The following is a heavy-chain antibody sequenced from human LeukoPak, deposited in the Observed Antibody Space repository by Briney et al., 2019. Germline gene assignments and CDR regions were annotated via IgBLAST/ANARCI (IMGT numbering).Heavy chain of an antibody. Sequence: AASVKVSCKASGYTFTSYAMNWARQAPGQGLEWMGWINTNTGNPTYAQGFTGRFVFSLDTSVSTAYLQISSLKAEDTAVYYCARALYTAGPHYYGSGGIDYWGQGTLVTVSS. CDR1: GYTFTSYA. CDR2: INTNTGNP. V-gene: IGHV7-4-1*02. J-gene: IGHJ4*02. D-gene: IGHD3-10*01. CDR3: ARALYTAGPHYYGSGGIDY.